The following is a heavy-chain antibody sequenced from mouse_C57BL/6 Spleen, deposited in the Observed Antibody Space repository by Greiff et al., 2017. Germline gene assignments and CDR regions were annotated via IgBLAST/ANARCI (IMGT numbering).Heavy chain of an antibody. CDR2: IDPSDSYT. D-gene: IGHD1-1*01. CDR3: ARVTTVVAKEFAY. J-gene: IGHJ3*01. CDR1: GYTFTSYW. V-gene: IGHV1-50*01. Sequence: QVQLKQPGAELVKPGASVKLSCKASGYTFTSYWMQWVKQRPGQGLEWIGEIDPSDSYTNYNQKFKGKATLTVDTSSSTAYMQLSSLTSEDSAVYYCARVTTVVAKEFAYWGQGTLVTVSA.